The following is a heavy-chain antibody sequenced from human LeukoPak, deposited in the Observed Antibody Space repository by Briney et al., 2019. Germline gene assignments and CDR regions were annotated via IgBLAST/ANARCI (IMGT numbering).Heavy chain of an antibody. CDR2: IITSDNYI. CDR1: GFTFSSYS. J-gene: IGHJ4*02. Sequence: GGSLRLSCAASGFTFSSYSMNWVRQAPGKGLQWVSSIITSDNYIYYADSVKGRFTISRDNAKNSLYLQMNSLRAEDTAVYYCARDGEMATVLFDYWGQGTLVTVSS. V-gene: IGHV3-21*01. CDR3: ARDGEMATVLFDY. D-gene: IGHD5-24*01.